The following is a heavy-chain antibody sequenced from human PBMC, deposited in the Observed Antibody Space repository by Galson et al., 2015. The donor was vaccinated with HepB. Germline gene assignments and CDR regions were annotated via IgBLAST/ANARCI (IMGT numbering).Heavy chain of an antibody. CDR2: IDWDDDK. CDR1: GFSLSTSGMC. V-gene: IGHV2-70*11. Sequence: PALVKPTQPLTLTCTFSGFSLSTSGMCVSWIRQPPGKALEWLARIDWDDDKYYSTSLKTRLTISKDTSKNQVVLTMTNMDPVDTATYYCARILDYGDSYFDYWGQGTLVTVSS. J-gene: IGHJ4*02. D-gene: IGHD4-17*01. CDR3: ARILDYGDSYFDY.